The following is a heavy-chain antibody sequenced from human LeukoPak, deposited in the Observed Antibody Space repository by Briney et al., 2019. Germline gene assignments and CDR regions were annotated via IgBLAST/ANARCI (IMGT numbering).Heavy chain of an antibody. CDR1: GYTFTSYG. D-gene: IGHD2-2*02. Sequence: GASVKVSCKASGYTFTSYGISWVRQAPGQGLEWMGWISAYNGNTSYAQKLQGRVTMTTDTSTSTAYMELRSLRSDDTAVYYCARDRVVVVPAAIPPVHAGRNTPLMRGHVPYYYYYGMDVWGQGTTVTVSS. CDR2: ISAYNGNT. CDR3: ARDRVVVVPAAIPPVHAGRNTPLMRGHVPYYYYYGMDV. V-gene: IGHV1-18*01. J-gene: IGHJ6*02.